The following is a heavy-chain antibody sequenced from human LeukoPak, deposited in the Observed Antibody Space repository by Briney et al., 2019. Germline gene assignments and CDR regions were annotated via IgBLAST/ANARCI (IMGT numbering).Heavy chain of an antibody. D-gene: IGHD3-3*01. Sequence: PSETLSLTCTVSGGSISSGGYYWSWIRQPAGKGLEWIGRIYTSGSTNYNPSLKSRVTMSVDTSKNQFSLKLSSVTAADTAVYYCARGTQRARFLGWPHCFDPWGQGTLVTVSS. V-gene: IGHV4-61*02. J-gene: IGHJ5*02. CDR3: ARGTQRARFLGWPHCFDP. CDR1: GGSISSGGYY. CDR2: IYTSGST.